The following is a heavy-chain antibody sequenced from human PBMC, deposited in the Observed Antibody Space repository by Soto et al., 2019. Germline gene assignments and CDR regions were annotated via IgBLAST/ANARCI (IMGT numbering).Heavy chain of an antibody. Sequence: EVQLVESGGGLVQPGRSLRLSCAASGFTVSSNYMSWVRQAPGKGLEWVSVIYSGGSTYYADSVKGRFTISRDNSKNTLYLQMNSLRAEDTAVYYCARENHYYDSSGYGNDYDYWGQGTLVTVSS. CDR1: GFTVSSNY. CDR3: ARENHYYDSSGYGNDYDY. D-gene: IGHD3-22*01. CDR2: IYSGGST. V-gene: IGHV3-66*01. J-gene: IGHJ4*02.